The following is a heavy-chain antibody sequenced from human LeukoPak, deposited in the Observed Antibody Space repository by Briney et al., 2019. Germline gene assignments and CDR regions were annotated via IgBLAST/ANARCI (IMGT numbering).Heavy chain of an antibody. CDR3: ARLVEGSGWYFDY. CDR2: IYPGDSDT. Sequence: KPGESLKISCKGSGYSFTTYWIGWVRQVPGKGLEWMGIIYPGDSDTRYSPSFQGQVTISADKSISAAYLQWSSLKASDTAMYYCARLVEGSGWYFDYWGQGTLVTVSS. D-gene: IGHD6-19*01. V-gene: IGHV5-51*01. CDR1: GYSFTTYW. J-gene: IGHJ4*02.